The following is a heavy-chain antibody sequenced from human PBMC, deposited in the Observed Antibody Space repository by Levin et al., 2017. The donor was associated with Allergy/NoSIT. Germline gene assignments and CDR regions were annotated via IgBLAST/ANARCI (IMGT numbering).Heavy chain of an antibody. D-gene: IGHD6-19*01. Sequence: PGGSLRLSCAASGFTFSSYAMSWVRQAPGKGLEWVSAISGSGGSTYYADSVKGRFTISRDNSKNTLYLQMNSLRAEDTAVYYCAKHIPAVADPHYYYYGMDVWGQGTTVTVSS. V-gene: IGHV3-23*01. CDR3: AKHIPAVADPHYYYYGMDV. J-gene: IGHJ6*02. CDR1: GFTFSSYA. CDR2: ISGSGGST.